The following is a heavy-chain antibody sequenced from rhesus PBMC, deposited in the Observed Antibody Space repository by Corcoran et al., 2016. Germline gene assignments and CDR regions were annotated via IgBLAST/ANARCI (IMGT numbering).Heavy chain of an antibody. J-gene: IGHJ4*01. CDR1: GGPISGYYY. D-gene: IGHD3S6*01. Sequence: QVQLQESGPGLVKPSETLSLTCAVSGGPISGYYYWSWIRQPPGKGLEWIGCIYGSGGSNYLNPSPKSRVTLSLDTSQNQVSLNLSSVPAADTAVYYCANRPTAGTFGPIDYWGQGVLVTVSS. CDR2: IYGSGGSN. CDR3: ANRPTAGTFGPIDY. V-gene: IGHV4S14*01.